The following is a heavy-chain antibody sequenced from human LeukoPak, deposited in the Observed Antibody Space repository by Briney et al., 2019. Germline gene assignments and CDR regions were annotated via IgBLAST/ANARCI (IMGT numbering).Heavy chain of an antibody. J-gene: IGHJ1*01. CDR2: IKSDGST. CDR1: GFTFSSYW. D-gene: IGHD3-22*01. V-gene: IGHV3-74*01. Sequence: GGSLRLSCAAYGFTFSSYWMHWVRQAPGKGLVWVSRIKSDGSTNYADSVKGRFTISRDNTKNTVSLQMNSLRAEDTGVYYCARAPSEIGGYYPEYFRHWGQGTLVTVSS. CDR3: ARAPSEIGGYYPEYFRH.